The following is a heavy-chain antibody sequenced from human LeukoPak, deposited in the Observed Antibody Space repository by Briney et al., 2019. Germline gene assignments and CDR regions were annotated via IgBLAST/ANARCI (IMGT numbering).Heavy chain of an antibody. V-gene: IGHV1-2*02. CDR1: GYTFTGYY. D-gene: IGHD1-26*01. J-gene: IGHJ6*03. CDR3: AFSSYYLQGNYYYMDV. CDR2: INPNSGGT. Sequence: ASVKVSCKASGYTFTGYYMHWVRQAPGQGLEWMGWINPNSGGTNYAQKFQGRVTMTRDTSISTAYVELSRLRSDDTAVYYCAFSSYYLQGNYYYMDVWGKGTTVTVSS.